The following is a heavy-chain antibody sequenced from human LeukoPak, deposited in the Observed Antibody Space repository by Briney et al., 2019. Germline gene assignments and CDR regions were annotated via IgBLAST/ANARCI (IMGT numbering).Heavy chain of an antibody. V-gene: IGHV1-2*02. CDR1: GYTFTGYY. D-gene: IGHD3-16*01. J-gene: IGHJ4*02. CDR2: INPNSGGT. Sequence: ASVKVSCKASGYTFTGYYMHWVRQAPGQGLEWMGCINPNSGGTNYAQKFQGRVTMTRDTSISTAYMELSRLRSDDTAVYYCARVRYRLAETYIDHWGQGTLVTVSS. CDR3: ARVRYRLAETYIDH.